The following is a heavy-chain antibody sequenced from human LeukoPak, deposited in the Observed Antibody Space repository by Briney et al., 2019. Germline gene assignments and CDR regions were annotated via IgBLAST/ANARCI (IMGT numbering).Heavy chain of an antibody. CDR3: ARPYYGGNSIAADY. V-gene: IGHV3-23*01. Sequence: PGGSLRLSCAASGFTFSSYAMSWVRQAPGKGLEWVSAISGSGGSTYYADSVKGRFTISRDNSKNTLSLQMNSLRAEDTAVYYCARPYYGGNSIAADYWGQGTLVTVSS. CDR1: GFTFSSYA. J-gene: IGHJ4*02. D-gene: IGHD4-23*01. CDR2: ISGSGGST.